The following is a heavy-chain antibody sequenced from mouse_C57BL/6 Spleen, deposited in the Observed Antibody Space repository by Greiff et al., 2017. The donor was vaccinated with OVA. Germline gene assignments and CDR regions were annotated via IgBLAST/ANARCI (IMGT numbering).Heavy chain of an antibody. D-gene: IGHD1-2*01. CDR2: IDPENGDT. V-gene: IGHV14-4*01. CDR3: TTHYCDGY. CDR1: GFNIKDDY. J-gene: IGHJ3*02. Sequence: VQLQQSGAELVRPGASVKLSCTASGFNIKDDYMHWVKQRPEQGLEWIGWIDPENGDTEYASKFQGKATITADTSSNTAYLPLRSLTSEDTAVYYCTTHYCDGYWGQGTRVTVSA.